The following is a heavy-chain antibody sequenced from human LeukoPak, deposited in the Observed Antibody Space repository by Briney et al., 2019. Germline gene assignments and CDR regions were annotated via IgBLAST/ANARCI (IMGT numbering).Heavy chain of an antibody. Sequence: GGSLRLSCAASGFTFSSYSMNWVRQAPGKGLEWVSSISSSSSYIYYADSVKGRFTISRDNAKNSLYPQMNSLRAEDTAVYYCATGIIFGVVILPYYYYMDVWGKGATVTVSS. J-gene: IGHJ6*03. D-gene: IGHD3-3*01. V-gene: IGHV3-21*01. CDR2: ISSSSSYI. CDR3: ATGIIFGVVILPYYYYMDV. CDR1: GFTFSSYS.